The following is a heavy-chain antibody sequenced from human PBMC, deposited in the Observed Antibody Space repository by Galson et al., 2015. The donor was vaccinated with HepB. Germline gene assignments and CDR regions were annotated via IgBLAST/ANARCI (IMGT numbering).Heavy chain of an antibody. CDR1: GASLSDYY. Sequence: SETLSLTCAVYGASLSDYYWSWIRQPPGKGLAWIGEVNHSGSTNYNPSLKSRVTISVDTSKNQFSLRLSSVTAADTAVYYCASDNDSVDAFDFWGQGTMVTVSS. CDR3: ASDNDSVDAFDF. V-gene: IGHV4-34*01. CDR2: VNHSGST. J-gene: IGHJ3*01. D-gene: IGHD2-15*01.